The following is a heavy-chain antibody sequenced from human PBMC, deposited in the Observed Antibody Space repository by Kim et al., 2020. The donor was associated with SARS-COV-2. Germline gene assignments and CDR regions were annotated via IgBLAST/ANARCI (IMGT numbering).Heavy chain of an antibody. CDR3: ARPPTVTTRLGYFDL. D-gene: IGHD4-17*01. CDR2: ISYDGSNK. J-gene: IGHJ2*01. CDR1: GFTFSSYG. V-gene: IGHV3-33*05. Sequence: GGSLRLSCAGSGFTFSSYGIHWVRQAPGKGLEWVALISYDGSNKYYADSVKGRFTISRDNSKNTLYLQMDSLRAEDTAVYYCARPPTVTTRLGYFDLWGRGTLVTVSS.